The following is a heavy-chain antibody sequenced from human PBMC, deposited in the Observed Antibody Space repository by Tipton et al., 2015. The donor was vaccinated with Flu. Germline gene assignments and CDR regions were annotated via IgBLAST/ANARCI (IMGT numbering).Heavy chain of an antibody. J-gene: IGHJ3*02. CDR3: ARDHRLFSGSYSVGAFDI. D-gene: IGHD1-26*01. CDR1: GGSISSGSYY. V-gene: IGHV4-61*02. Sequence: TLSLTCTVSGGSISSGSYYWSWLRQPAGKGLEWIGRIYTSGSTNYNPSLKSRVTISVDTSKNQFSLKLSSVTAADTAVYYCARDHRLFSGSYSVGAFDIWGEGTMVTVSS. CDR2: IYTSGST.